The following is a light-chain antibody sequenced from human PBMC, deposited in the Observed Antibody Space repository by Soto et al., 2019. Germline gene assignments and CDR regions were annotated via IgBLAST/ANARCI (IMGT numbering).Light chain of an antibody. V-gene: IGLV2-14*01. CDR3: SSYTSSNTVV. CDR2: EVS. CDR1: SSDVGGYNY. Sequence: QSALTQPASVSGSPGQSITISCTGTSSDVGGYNYVSWYQQHPGKAPKLMIYEVSNRPSGVSNRFSGSKSGNTASLTISGLQAEDEAYYYCSSYTSSNTVVFGGGTKLTVL. J-gene: IGLJ2*01.